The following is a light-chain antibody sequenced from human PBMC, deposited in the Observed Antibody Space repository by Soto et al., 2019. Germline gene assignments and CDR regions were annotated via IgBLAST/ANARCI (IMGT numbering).Light chain of an antibody. CDR1: QSVSSSY. CDR3: QQYKSYWT. Sequence: EIVLTQSPGTLSLSPGERATLSCRASQSVSSSYLAWYQQKPGQSPRLLIYGTSTRATGIPARFSGSGSGTEFTLTISSLQPDDFASYHCQQYKSYWTFGQGTKVDIK. V-gene: IGKV3-20*01. J-gene: IGKJ1*01. CDR2: GTS.